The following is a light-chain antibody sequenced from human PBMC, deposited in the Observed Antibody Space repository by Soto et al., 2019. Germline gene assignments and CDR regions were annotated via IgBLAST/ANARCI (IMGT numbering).Light chain of an antibody. V-gene: IGKV1-39*01. CDR2: AAS. CDR3: HQTYSVPFT. J-gene: IGKJ3*01. CDR1: QSITNY. Sequence: DIQMTQSPSSLSASVGDRVTITCRASQSITNYLNWFQQKPGKAPKLLIFAASSLQGGVPSRFSGSGSGTDFTLTISTLQPEDFAMYYCHQTYSVPFTFGPGTTVDIK.